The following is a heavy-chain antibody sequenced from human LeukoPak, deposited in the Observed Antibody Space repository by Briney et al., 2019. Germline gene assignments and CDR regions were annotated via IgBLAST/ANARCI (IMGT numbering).Heavy chain of an antibody. J-gene: IGHJ4*02. CDR1: GFTFSSYS. Sequence: GGSLRLSCAASGFTFSSYSMNWVRQAPGKGLEWVSYICSSSSTIYYADPVKGRFTISRDNAKNSLYLQMNSLRAEDTAVYYCARETYYYDSRGYPIDYWGQGTLVTVSS. CDR2: ICSSSSTI. V-gene: IGHV3-48*04. D-gene: IGHD3-22*01. CDR3: ARETYYYDSRGYPIDY.